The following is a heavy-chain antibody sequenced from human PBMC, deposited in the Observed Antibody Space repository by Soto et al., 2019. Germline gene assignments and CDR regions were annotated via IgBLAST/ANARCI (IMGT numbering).Heavy chain of an antibody. CDR3: ARDKRAGVATTHAFDI. CDR2: ISAYNGNT. CDR1: GYTFTSYG. Sequence: ASVKVSCKASGYTFTSYGISWVRQAPGQGLEWMGWISAYNGNTNYAQKLQGRVTMTTDTSTSTAYMELRSLRSDDTAVYYCARDKRAGVATTHAFDIWGQGTMVTVSS. J-gene: IGHJ3*02. V-gene: IGHV1-18*01. D-gene: IGHD5-12*01.